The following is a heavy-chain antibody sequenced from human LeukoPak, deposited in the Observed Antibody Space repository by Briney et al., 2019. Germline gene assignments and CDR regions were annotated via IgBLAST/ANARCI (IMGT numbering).Heavy chain of an antibody. J-gene: IGHJ4*02. Sequence: PSETLSLTCTVSGGSISSSNYYWGWIRQPPGKGLEWIGSIYYSGSTYYNPSLKSRVTISVDKSKNQFSLKLSSVTAADTAVYYCAGVGSGWYEAQYWGQGTLVTVSS. CDR1: GGSISSSNYY. CDR2: IYYSGST. CDR3: AGVGSGWYEAQY. V-gene: IGHV4-39*07. D-gene: IGHD6-19*01.